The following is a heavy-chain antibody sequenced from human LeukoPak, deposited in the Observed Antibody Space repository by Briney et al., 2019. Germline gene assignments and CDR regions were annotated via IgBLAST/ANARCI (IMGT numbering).Heavy chain of an antibody. Sequence: PSETLSLTCTVSGGSLSSSSYYWGWVRQPPGRGLEWIGSIYYSGSTYYNPSLKSRVTISVDTSKNQFSLKLSSVTAADTAVYYCARGGIAVAGAPHKYWGQGHLVPVSS. J-gene: IGHJ4*02. CDR3: ARGGIAVAGAPHKY. CDR1: GGSLSSSSYY. V-gene: IGHV4-39*01. D-gene: IGHD6-19*01. CDR2: IYYSGST.